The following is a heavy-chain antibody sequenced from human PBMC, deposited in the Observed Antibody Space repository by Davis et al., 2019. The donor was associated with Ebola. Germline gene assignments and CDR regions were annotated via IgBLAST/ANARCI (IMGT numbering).Heavy chain of an antibody. CDR2: ISAYNGNT. CDR1: GYSFINYG. J-gene: IGHJ4*02. CDR3: ERGGVWGSGSHNFDY. D-gene: IGHD3-10*01. V-gene: IGHV1-18*01. Sequence: ASVKVSCKTSGYSFINYGLSWVRQAPGQGLEWMGWISAYNGNTNNAQKFQGRVTMTADTSTSTAYMELRSLRSDDTAIYYCERGGVWGSGSHNFDYWGQGTLVTVSS.